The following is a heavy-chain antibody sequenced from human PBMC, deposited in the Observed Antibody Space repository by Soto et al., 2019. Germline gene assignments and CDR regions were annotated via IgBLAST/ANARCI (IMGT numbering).Heavy chain of an antibody. D-gene: IGHD1-26*01. Sequence: LKISCQTSDEIFNTYWITWVRQMPGRGLEWVGRIDPSDSYTTYNPSLKGHVILSVDKSMNTAYVQWTSLRASDTAMYFCGRDFGSGHADVWGQGTLVTVSS. V-gene: IGHV5-10-1*01. CDR3: GRDFGSGHADV. CDR2: IDPSDSYT. J-gene: IGHJ1*01. CDR1: DEIFNTYW.